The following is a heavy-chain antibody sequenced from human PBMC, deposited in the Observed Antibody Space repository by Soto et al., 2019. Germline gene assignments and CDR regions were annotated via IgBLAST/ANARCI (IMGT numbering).Heavy chain of an antibody. D-gene: IGHD3-22*01. CDR1: GGSISSYY. CDR3: ARDYYYDSSGYYDY. Sequence: SETLSLTCTVSGGSISSYYWSWIRQPPGKGLEWIGYIYYSGSTNYNPSLKSRVTISVDTSKIQFSLKLSSVTAADTAVYYCARDYYYDSSGYYDYWGQGTLVTVSS. CDR2: IYYSGST. J-gene: IGHJ4*02. V-gene: IGHV4-59*01.